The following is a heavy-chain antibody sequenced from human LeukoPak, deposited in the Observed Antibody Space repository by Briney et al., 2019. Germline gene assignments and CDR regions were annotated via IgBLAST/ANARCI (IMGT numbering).Heavy chain of an antibody. D-gene: IGHD2/OR15-2a*01. CDR1: GFTFSSYG. V-gene: IGHV3-33*01. Sequence: QPGRSLRLSCAASGFTFSSYGMHWVRQAPGKGLEWVAVIWYDGSNKYYADSVKGRFTISRDNSKNTLYLQMHSLRAEDTAVYYCARDGLRGNMYYFDYWGQGTLVTVSS. CDR3: ARDGLRGNMYYFDY. J-gene: IGHJ4*02. CDR2: IWYDGSNK.